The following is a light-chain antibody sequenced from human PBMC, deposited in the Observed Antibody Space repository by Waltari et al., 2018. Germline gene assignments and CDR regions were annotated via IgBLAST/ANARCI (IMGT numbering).Light chain of an antibody. Sequence: DIQMTQSPSTLSASVGDRVTITCRASQSISTWLAWYQQKPGKAPNLLIYKASNLESGVPSRFSGGGSGTEFTLTISSLQPDDFATYYCQKYNSYPYTFGQGTKLEIK. CDR3: QKYNSYPYT. CDR2: KAS. J-gene: IGKJ2*01. V-gene: IGKV1-5*03. CDR1: QSISTW.